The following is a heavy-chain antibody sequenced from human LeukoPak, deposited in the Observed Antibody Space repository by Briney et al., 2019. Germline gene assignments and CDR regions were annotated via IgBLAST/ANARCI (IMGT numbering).Heavy chain of an antibody. J-gene: IGHJ4*02. Sequence: GGSLRLSCAASGFTFRSYGMSWVRQTPGKGLEWVSAISSSGGSTYYADSVKGRFTISRDNSKNTLYLQMNSLRDEDTAVYYCANRDLYYFDYWGQGTLVTVSS. CDR2: ISSSGGST. CDR3: ANRDLYYFDY. CDR1: GFTFRSYG. D-gene: IGHD5-24*01. V-gene: IGHV3-23*01.